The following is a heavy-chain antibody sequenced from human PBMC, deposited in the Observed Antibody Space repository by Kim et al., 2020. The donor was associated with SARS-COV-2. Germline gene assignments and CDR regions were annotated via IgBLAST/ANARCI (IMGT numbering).Heavy chain of an antibody. D-gene: IGHD3-22*01. CDR3: ARIPMIGYGMDV. V-gene: IGHV1-46*01. J-gene: IGHJ6*02. Sequence: SYAQKFQGRVTMTRDTSTSTVYMELSSLRSEDTAVYYCARIPMIGYGMDVWGQGTTVTVSS.